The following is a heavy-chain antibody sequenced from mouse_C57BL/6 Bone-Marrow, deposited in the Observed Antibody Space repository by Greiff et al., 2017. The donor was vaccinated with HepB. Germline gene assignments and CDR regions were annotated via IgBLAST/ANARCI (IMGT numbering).Heavy chain of an antibody. D-gene: IGHD2-4*01. CDR2: ISSGGDYI. V-gene: IGHV5-9-1*02. Sequence: EVKLMESGEGLVKPGGSLKLSCAASGFTFSSYAMSWVRQTPEKRLEWVAYISSGGDYIYYADTVKGRFTISRDNARNTLYLQMSSLKSEDTAMYYCTRDGVMGLRGNYFDYWGQGTTLTVSS. J-gene: IGHJ2*01. CDR3: TRDGVMGLRGNYFDY. CDR1: GFTFSSYA.